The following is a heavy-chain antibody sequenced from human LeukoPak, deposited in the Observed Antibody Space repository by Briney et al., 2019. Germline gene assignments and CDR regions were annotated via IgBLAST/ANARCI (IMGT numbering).Heavy chain of an antibody. V-gene: IGHV4-34*01. Sequence: SETLSLTCAVYGGSFSGYYWSWIRQPPGKGLEWIGEINHSGSTNYNPSLKSRVTISVDTSKNQFSLKLSSVTAADTAVYYCARTGYSSGWYWYYFDYWGQGTLVTVSS. CDR1: GGSFSGYY. CDR2: INHSGST. J-gene: IGHJ4*02. CDR3: ARTGYSSGWYWYYFDY. D-gene: IGHD6-19*01.